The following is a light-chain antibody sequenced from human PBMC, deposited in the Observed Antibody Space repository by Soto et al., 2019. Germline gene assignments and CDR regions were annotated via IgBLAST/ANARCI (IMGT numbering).Light chain of an antibody. CDR2: EVS. J-gene: IGLJ2*01. CDR1: NSDVGNYNH. CDR3: CSFARSSTWI. V-gene: IGLV2-23*02. Sequence: QSALTQPASVSGSPGQSITISCTGTNSDVGNYNHVSWHQQHPGKAPKLMIYEVSERPSGVSNRFSGSKSGNTASLTISGLQAEDEADYYCCSFARSSTWIFGGGTKLTVL.